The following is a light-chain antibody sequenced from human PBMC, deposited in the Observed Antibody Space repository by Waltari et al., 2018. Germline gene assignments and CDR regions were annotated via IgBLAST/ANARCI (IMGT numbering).Light chain of an antibody. Sequence: DIQMTQPPSSLSASVGDRVTITCQASQAISNYLNWYQQKPGKAPKLLIYDASNLETGVPSRFSGSGSGTDFTFTISSLQPEDVATYYCQQHDNPPFTFGQGTKLEIK. CDR1: QAISNY. J-gene: IGKJ2*01. CDR3: QQHDNPPFT. CDR2: DAS. V-gene: IGKV1-33*01.